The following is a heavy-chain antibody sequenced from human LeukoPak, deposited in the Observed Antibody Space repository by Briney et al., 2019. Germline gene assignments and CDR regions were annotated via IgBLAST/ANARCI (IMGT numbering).Heavy chain of an antibody. J-gene: IGHJ3*02. CDR2: IYYTGGT. CDR1: GDSITSGSYY. V-gene: IGHV4-31*03. Sequence: SETLSLTCTVSGDSITSGSYYWAWIRQHPEKGLEWIGYIYYTGGTHYNPSLKSRLTISVDTSENQFSLKMRSVTAADTAIYYGARAPGAFDIWGQGTMVTVSS. CDR3: ARAPGAFDI.